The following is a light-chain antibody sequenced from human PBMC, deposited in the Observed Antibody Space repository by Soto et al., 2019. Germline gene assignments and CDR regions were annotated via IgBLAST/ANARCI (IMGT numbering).Light chain of an antibody. CDR1: EDISNY. V-gene: IGKV1-33*01. Sequence: DIQMTHSPSSLSASVGDRVTTTFQAREDISNYLNWYQQKPGKAPKLLIYDASNLETGVPSRFSGSGSGTDFTFTISSLQPEAIATYYCQQYDNLPPFTFGPGTKVDIK. CDR2: DAS. J-gene: IGKJ3*01. CDR3: QQYDNLPPFT.